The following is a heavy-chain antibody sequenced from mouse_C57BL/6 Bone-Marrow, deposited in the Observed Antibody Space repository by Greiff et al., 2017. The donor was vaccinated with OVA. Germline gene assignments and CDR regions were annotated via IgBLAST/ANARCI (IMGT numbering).Heavy chain of an antibody. J-gene: IGHJ2*01. V-gene: IGHV1-5*01. D-gene: IGHD2-3*01. CDR3: TRSRWLLLNYFDY. CDR1: GYTFTSYW. CDR2: IYPGNSDT. Sequence: EVQVVESGTVLARPGASVKMSCKTSGYTFTSYWMHWVKQRPGQGLEWIGAIYPGNSDTSYNQKFKGKAKLTAVTSASTAYMELSSLTNEDSAVYYCTRSRWLLLNYFDYWGQGTTLTVSS.